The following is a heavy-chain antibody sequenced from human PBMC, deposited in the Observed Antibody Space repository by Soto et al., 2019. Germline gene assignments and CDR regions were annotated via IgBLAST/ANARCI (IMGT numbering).Heavy chain of an antibody. V-gene: IGHV4-39*01. J-gene: IGHJ5*02. CDR1: GGSMRSTNYY. D-gene: IGHD4-17*01. Sequence: SETLSHTCTVSGGSMRSTNYYWAWIRQPPGKGLEWIGDIYHGGSSYYNPSLKSRVTMSRDTSKNQFSLMLTSVTAADTAVYYCARRTTVTIYDWFAPWGQGSPVTVSS. CDR3: ARRTTVTIYDWFAP. CDR2: IYHGGSS.